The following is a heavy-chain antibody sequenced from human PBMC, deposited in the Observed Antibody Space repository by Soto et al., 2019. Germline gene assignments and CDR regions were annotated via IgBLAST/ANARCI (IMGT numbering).Heavy chain of an antibody. CDR2: IYYSGST. CDR3: AKLGYSGYALGY. D-gene: IGHD5-12*01. J-gene: IGHJ4*02. CDR1: GGSISSSSCY. Sequence: SETLSLTCTVSGGSISSSSCYWGWIRQPPGKGLEWIGSIYYSGSTYYNPSLKSRVTISVDTSKNQFSLKLSSVTAADTAVYYCAKLGYSGYALGYWGQGTLVTVYS. V-gene: IGHV4-39*01.